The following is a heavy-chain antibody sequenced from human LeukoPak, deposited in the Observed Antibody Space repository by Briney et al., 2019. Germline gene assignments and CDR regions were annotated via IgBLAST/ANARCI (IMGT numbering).Heavy chain of an antibody. D-gene: IGHD2-15*01. CDR3: ARDGYCSGGSCYLPRNYYYYYMDV. CDR2: ISSSSSTI. J-gene: IGHJ6*03. V-gene: IGHV3-48*04. CDR1: GFTFSSYS. Sequence: GGSLRLSCAASGFTFSSYSMNWVRQAPGKGLEWVSYISSSSSTIYYADSVKGRFTISRDNAKNSLYLQMNSLRAEDTAVYYCARDGYCSGGSCYLPRNYYYYYMDVWGKGTTVTVSS.